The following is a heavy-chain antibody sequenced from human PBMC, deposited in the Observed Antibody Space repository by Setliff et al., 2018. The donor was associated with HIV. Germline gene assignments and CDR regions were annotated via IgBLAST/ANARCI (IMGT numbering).Heavy chain of an antibody. CDR1: GGSISSYY. CDR3: ARHFSVAGDAFDI. D-gene: IGHD6-19*01. V-gene: IGHV4-59*01. Sequence: SETLSLTCTVSGGSISSYYWSWIRQSPGKGLEWIGYIYYSGSTNYNPSLKSRVTILVDTSKNQFSLKLNSVTAADTAVCYCARHFSVAGDAFDIWGQGTMVTVSS. CDR2: IYYSGST. J-gene: IGHJ3*02.